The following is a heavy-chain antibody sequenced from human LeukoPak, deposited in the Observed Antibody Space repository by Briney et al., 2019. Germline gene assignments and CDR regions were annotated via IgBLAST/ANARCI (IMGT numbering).Heavy chain of an antibody. V-gene: IGHV4-39*01. CDR2: IYYSGST. CDR1: GGSIGSIVYY. Sequence: TTSETLSLTCTVSGGSIGSIVYYWAWIRQPPGKGVEWIGSIYYSGSTYYNPSLKSRLSISVETSKNQFSLKLSSVTAADTAVYYCTRRGPLWFAELPHYYFDYWGQGTLVTVSS. D-gene: IGHD3-10*01. J-gene: IGHJ4*02. CDR3: TRRGPLWFAELPHYYFDY.